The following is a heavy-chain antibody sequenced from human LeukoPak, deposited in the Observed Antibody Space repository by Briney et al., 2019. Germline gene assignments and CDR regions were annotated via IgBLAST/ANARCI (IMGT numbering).Heavy chain of an antibody. V-gene: IGHV4-59*01. CDR2: IYYSGST. Sequence: ESSETLSLTCTVSGGSISSYYWSWIRQPPGKGLGWIGYIYYSGSTNYNPSLKSRVTISVDTSKNQFSLKLSSVTAADTAVYYCARGGIGLDYWGQGTLVTVSS. CDR3: ARGGIGLDY. CDR1: GGSISSYY. D-gene: IGHD3-10*01. J-gene: IGHJ4*02.